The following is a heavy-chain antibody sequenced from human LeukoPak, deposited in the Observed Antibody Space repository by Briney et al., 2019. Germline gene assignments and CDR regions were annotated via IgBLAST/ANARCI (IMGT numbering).Heavy chain of an antibody. CDR1: GGSINSGGFS. V-gene: IGHV4-30-2*01. Sequence: PSEALSLTCAVSGGSINSGGFSWTWIRQPPGKGLEWIGYIYHSGTTYYNPSLKSRVTISVDNGKNQFALKLESVTAADTAVYYCARLEGGVWFDPWGQGTLVTVSS. CDR2: IYHSGTT. D-gene: IGHD3-16*01. J-gene: IGHJ5*02. CDR3: ARLEGGVWFDP.